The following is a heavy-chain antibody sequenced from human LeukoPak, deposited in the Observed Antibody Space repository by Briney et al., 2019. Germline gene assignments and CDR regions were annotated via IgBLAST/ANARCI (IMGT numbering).Heavy chain of an antibody. Sequence: PGGSLRLSCAASGFTFSSYSMHWVRQAPGKGLEWVSSNSSSSSYIYYADSVKGRFTISRDNAKNSLYLQMNSLRAEDTAVYYCARVQYGDYPYYFDYWGQGTLVTVSS. CDR3: ARVQYGDYPYYFDY. CDR2: NSSSSSYI. D-gene: IGHD4-17*01. V-gene: IGHV3-21*01. CDR1: GFTFSSYS. J-gene: IGHJ4*02.